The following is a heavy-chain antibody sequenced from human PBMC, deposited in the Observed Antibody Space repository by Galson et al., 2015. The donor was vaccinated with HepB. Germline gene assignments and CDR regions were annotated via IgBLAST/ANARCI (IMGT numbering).Heavy chain of an antibody. CDR1: GFTFSRYS. D-gene: IGHD4-17*01. CDR3: ARVYGDYGLGYGMDV. V-gene: IGHV3-48*02. Sequence: SLRLSCAASGFTFSRYSMSWVRQAPGKGLEWVSYISSSSSTIYYADSVKGRFTISRDNAKNSLYLQMNSLRDEDTAVYYCARVYGDYGLGYGMDVWGQGTTVTVSS. J-gene: IGHJ6*02. CDR2: ISSSSSTI.